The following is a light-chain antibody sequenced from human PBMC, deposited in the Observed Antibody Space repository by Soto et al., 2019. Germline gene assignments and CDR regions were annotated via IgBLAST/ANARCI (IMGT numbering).Light chain of an antibody. CDR1: HDINNY. J-gene: IGKJ4*01. V-gene: IGKV1-16*02. CDR3: QQYNSYPLT. CDR2: AAS. Sequence: DIQMTQSPSSLSASVGDRVTITCRASHDINNYLAWFQQKPGKAPKSLIYAASNLQSGVPSKFSGSGSGTDFTLTISSLQPEDSATYYCQQYNSYPLTFGGGTKVEIK.